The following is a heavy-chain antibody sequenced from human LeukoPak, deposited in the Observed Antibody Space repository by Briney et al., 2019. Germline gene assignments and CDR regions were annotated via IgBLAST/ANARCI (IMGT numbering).Heavy chain of an antibody. J-gene: IGHJ5*02. CDR2: ISSSSSYI. D-gene: IGHD3-22*01. Sequence: PGGSLRLSCAASGFTFSSYSMNWVRQAPGKGLEWVSSISSSSSYIYYADSVKGRFTISRDNAKNSLYLQMNSLRAEDTAVYYCARDRSYYDSSGYYDWFDPWGQGTLVTVSS. CDR3: ARDRSYYDSSGYYDWFDP. V-gene: IGHV3-21*01. CDR1: GFTFSSYS.